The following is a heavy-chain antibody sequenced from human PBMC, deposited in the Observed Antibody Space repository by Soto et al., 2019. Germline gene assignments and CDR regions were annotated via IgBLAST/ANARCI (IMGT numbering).Heavy chain of an antibody. V-gene: IGHV3-30*03. CDR3: ARGIDVDTAHLDY. CDR1: GFTFSNYA. D-gene: IGHD5-18*01. J-gene: IGHJ4*02. Sequence: PGGSLRLSCAASGFTFSNYAIHWVRQAPGKGLEWVAVIASDGKDKRYADSVKGRFTISRDNSKNTLYLQMNSLRGEDTAVYYCARGIDVDTAHLDYWGQGTLVTVSS. CDR2: IASDGKDK.